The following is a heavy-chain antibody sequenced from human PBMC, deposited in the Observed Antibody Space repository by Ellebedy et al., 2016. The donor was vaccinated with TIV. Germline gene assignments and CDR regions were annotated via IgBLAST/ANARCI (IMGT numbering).Heavy chain of an antibody. V-gene: IGHV4-59*08. CDR1: GGSIISHY. CDR3: GRHYEDYEGIDY. J-gene: IGHJ4*02. Sequence: SETLSLXXTVSGGSIISHYWNWIRQFPSKGLEWIGHISNSGNIQYNPSLRGRVTMSLDTSKNQFSLNLRSVTAADTAVYYCGRHYEDYEGIDYWGLGSLVTVSS. D-gene: IGHD4-17*01. CDR2: ISNSGNI.